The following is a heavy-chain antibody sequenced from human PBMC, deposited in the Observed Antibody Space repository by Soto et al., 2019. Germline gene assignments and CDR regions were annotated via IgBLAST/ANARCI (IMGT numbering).Heavy chain of an antibody. CDR2: TYHSGIT. D-gene: IGHD5-18*01. V-gene: IGHV4-39*01. CDR3: ARLRDSYGSYYFDY. Sequence: SETLSLTCTVSGGSISTSSYYWGWIRQPPGKGLEWIGSTYHSGITYYNPSLKSRVTISVDTSKNQFSLKLNSVTAADTAVYYCARLRDSYGSYYFDYWGQGTLVTVSS. CDR1: GGSISTSSYY. J-gene: IGHJ4*02.